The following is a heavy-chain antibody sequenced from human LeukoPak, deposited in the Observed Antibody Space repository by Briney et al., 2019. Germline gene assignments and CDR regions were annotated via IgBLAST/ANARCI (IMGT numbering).Heavy chain of an antibody. CDR2: ISGSGGST. CDR1: GFTFSSYA. Sequence: PGGSLRLSCAASGFTFSSYAMSWVRQAPGKGLEWVSAISGSGGSTYYADSVKGRFTISRDNSKNTLYLQMNSLRAEDTAVYYCAKGHTPNYDFWSGYYRVNYYYYYMDVWGKGTTVTVSS. CDR3: AKGHTPNYDFWSGYYRVNYYYYYMDV. D-gene: IGHD3-3*01. J-gene: IGHJ6*03. V-gene: IGHV3-23*01.